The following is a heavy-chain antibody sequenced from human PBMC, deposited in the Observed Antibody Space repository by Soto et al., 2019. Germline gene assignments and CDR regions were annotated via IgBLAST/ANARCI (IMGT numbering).Heavy chain of an antibody. V-gene: IGHV5-51*01. D-gene: IGHD3-3*01. J-gene: IGHJ6*02. Sequence: EVQLVQSGAEVKKPGESLKISCKGSGYSFTSYWIGWVRQMPGKGLEWMGIIYPGDSDTRYSPSFQGQVNISADKSISTAYLQWSSLKASDTAMYYCARHREDYDSLPNYGMDVWGQGTTVTVSS. CDR1: GYSFTSYW. CDR3: ARHREDYDSLPNYGMDV. CDR2: IYPGDSDT.